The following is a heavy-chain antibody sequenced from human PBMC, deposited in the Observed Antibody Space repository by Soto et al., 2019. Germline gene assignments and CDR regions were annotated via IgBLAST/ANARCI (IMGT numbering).Heavy chain of an antibody. J-gene: IGHJ4*02. CDR1: GYTFTTYG. Sequence: ASVKVSCKASGYTFTTYGISWVRQAPGQGLEWMGLINTYNGNANYAQILQGRVTMTRDTSTSTVYMELSSLRSEDTAVYYCARVEGDYGDYVFDYWGQGTLVTVSS. D-gene: IGHD4-17*01. V-gene: IGHV1-18*01. CDR3: ARVEGDYGDYVFDY. CDR2: INTYNGNA.